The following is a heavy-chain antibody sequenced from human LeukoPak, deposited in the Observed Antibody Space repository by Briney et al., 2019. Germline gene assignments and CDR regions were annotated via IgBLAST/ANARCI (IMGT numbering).Heavy chain of an antibody. V-gene: IGHV4-39*07. CDR1: GGSISSTIHY. CDR3: ARVLWFGDYPSLFDY. J-gene: IGHJ4*02. CDR2: SYYSGST. D-gene: IGHD3-10*01. Sequence: SETLSLTCSVSGGSISSTIHYWDWIRQPPGKGLEWIGSSYYSGSTYYNQSLKSRVAISLDTSKNQFSLKLSSVTAADTAVYYCARVLWFGDYPSLFDYWGQGTLVTVSS.